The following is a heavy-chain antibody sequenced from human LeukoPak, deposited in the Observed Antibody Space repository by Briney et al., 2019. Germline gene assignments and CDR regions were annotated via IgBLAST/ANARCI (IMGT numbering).Heavy chain of an antibody. CDR3: ARDGTDNGDDTSVLTYYYTMDV. CDR2: INPNSGGT. V-gene: IGHV1-2*02. J-gene: IGHJ6*03. CDR1: GYTFTGYY. Sequence: ASVKVSCKASGYTFTGYYMHWVRQAPGQGLEWMGWINPNSGGTNYAQKFQDRVTMTSDMSTSTVFLELSSLTSEDTAVYYCARDGTDNGDDTSVLTYYYTMDVWGKGTTVTVSS. D-gene: IGHD4-17*01.